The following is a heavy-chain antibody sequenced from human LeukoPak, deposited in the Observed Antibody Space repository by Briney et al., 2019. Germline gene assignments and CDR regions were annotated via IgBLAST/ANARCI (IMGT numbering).Heavy chain of an antibody. J-gene: IGHJ4*02. Sequence: PGGSLRLSCAASGFTFSNHAMSWVRQAPGKGLEWVSTISGSGGSTYYADSVKGRFTISRDNSKNTLYLRINSLRAEDTALYYCAKGEDSSGWYPSYFDYWGQGTLVTVSS. CDR2: ISGSGGST. V-gene: IGHV3-23*01. CDR1: GFTFSNHA. D-gene: IGHD6-19*01. CDR3: AKGEDSSGWYPSYFDY.